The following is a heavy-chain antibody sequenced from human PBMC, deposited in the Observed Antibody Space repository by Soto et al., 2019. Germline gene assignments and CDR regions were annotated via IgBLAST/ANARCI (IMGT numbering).Heavy chain of an antibody. CDR3: AREMQRYSSGWFDY. CDR2: IYYSGST. J-gene: IGHJ5*01. Sequence: QVQLQESGPGLVKPSETLSLTCTVSGGSISSYYWSWIRQPPGKGLEWIGYIYYSGSTNYNPSLKSRVTISVDTSKNQYSLRLSSVTAADTAVYYCAREMQRYSSGWFDYWGQGTLVTVSS. D-gene: IGHD6-19*01. V-gene: IGHV4-59*01. CDR1: GGSISSYY.